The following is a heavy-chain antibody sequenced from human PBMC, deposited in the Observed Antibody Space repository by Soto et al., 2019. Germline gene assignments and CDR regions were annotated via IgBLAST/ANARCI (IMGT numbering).Heavy chain of an antibody. CDR2: IYYSGST. J-gene: IGHJ4*02. CDR1: GGSISSGGYY. D-gene: IGHD4-17*01. V-gene: IGHV4-31*01. Sequence: QVQLQESAPGLVKPSQTLSLTCTVSGGSISSGGYYWSWIRQQPGKGLEWIGYIYYSGSTYYNPSLKSQVTISVDTSKNQFSLKLSSVTAADTAVYYCARGNHDYGVGYGDFEYWGQGTLVTVSS. CDR3: ARGNHDYGVGYGDFEY.